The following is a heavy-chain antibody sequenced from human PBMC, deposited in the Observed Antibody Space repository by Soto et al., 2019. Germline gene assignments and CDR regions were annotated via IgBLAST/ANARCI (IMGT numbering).Heavy chain of an antibody. Sequence: EVQLLESGGGLVKPGGSLRLSCAASGFTFSSYAMSWVRQAPGKGLEWVSGINGRGDSTYYADSVKGRFTISRDYSKNPLFLQMNSLRAEDTAVYYCAKLTYPSDTTGFYYERVSGWIDSWGQGTLVTVSS. CDR1: GFTFSSYA. J-gene: IGHJ5*01. V-gene: IGHV3-23*01. CDR3: AKLTYPSDTTGFYYERVSGWIDS. D-gene: IGHD3-22*01. CDR2: INGRGDST.